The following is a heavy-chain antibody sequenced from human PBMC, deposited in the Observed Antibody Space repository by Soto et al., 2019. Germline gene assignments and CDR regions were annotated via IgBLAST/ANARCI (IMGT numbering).Heavy chain of an antibody. Sequence: ASVKVSCKASGYTFTSYGISWVRQAPGQGLEWMGWISAYNGNTNYAQKLQGRVTMTTDTSTSTAYMELRSLRSDDTAVYYCVGAYYYDSSGYYTDAFDIWGQGTMVTVSS. V-gene: IGHV1-18*01. D-gene: IGHD3-22*01. J-gene: IGHJ3*02. CDR2: ISAYNGNT. CDR1: GYTFTSYG. CDR3: VGAYYYDSSGYYTDAFDI.